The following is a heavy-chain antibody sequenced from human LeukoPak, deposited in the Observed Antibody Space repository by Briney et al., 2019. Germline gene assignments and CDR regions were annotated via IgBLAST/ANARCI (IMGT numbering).Heavy chain of an antibody. CDR1: GFTFSIYG. D-gene: IGHD1-7*01. CDR3: ASRGITGTTSYNYFDP. CDR2: IWFDGSNK. J-gene: IGHJ5*02. V-gene: IGHV3-30*02. Sequence: GGSLRLSCAASGFTFSIYGMHWVRQAPGKGLEWVAFIWFDGSNKYYADSVKGRFTISRDNYKNTLYLQMNSLRAEDTAVYYCASRGITGTTSYNYFDPWGQGTLVTVSS.